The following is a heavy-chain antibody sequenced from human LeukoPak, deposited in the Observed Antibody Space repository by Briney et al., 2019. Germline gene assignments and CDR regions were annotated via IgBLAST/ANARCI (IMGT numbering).Heavy chain of an antibody. CDR1: GYIFTDYY. CDR2: INPNSGGT. V-gene: IGHV1-2*02. J-gene: IGHJ3*02. D-gene: IGHD6-13*01. Sequence: GASVKVSCKASGYIFTDYYLHWVRQAPGQGLEWMGWINPNSGGTNYAQKFQGRVTMTRDTSISTAYMELSRLRSDDTAVYYCARESRIAAAADAFDIWGQGTMVTVSS. CDR3: ARESRIAAAADAFDI.